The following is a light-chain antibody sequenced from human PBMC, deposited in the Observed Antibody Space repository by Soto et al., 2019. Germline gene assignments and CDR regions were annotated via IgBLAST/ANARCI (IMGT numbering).Light chain of an antibody. Sequence: DIQMGQARSPLWASGGDRDTITCRASQSISNWLAWYQQRPGQAPKLLIYDASSLESGVPSTFSGSASGTEFTLTISSLQPDDFATYYSQQYNSYPWTFGQGTKVDI. CDR2: DAS. J-gene: IGKJ1*01. CDR3: QQYNSYPWT. V-gene: IGKV1-5*01. CDR1: QSISNW.